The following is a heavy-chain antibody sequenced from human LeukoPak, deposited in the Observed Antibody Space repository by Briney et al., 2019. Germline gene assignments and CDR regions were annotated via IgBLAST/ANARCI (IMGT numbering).Heavy chain of an antibody. J-gene: IGHJ4*02. Sequence: GGSLRLSCAASGFTFNSYGMHWVRQAPGKGLEWVAFIRYDGSNKYYADSVKGRFTISRDNSKNTLYLQMNSLRAEDTAVYYCAKGISYGLHYFDYWGQGTLVTVSS. V-gene: IGHV3-30*02. CDR3: AKGISYGLHYFDY. D-gene: IGHD5-18*01. CDR1: GFTFNSYG. CDR2: IRYDGSNK.